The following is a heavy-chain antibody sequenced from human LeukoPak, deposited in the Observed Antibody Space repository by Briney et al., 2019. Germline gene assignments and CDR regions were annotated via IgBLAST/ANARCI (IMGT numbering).Heavy chain of an antibody. CDR1: GFTFSSYW. J-gene: IGHJ4*02. CDR3: SRLGGSYYHY. CDR2: IKQDGSEK. V-gene: IGHV3-7*01. Sequence: GGSLRLSCAASGFTFSSYWMSWVRPAPGKGLEWVANIKQDGSEKYYVDSVKGRFTISRDNAKKSLYLQMNSLRADDTAVYYCSRLGGSYYHYWGQGTLVTVSS. D-gene: IGHD1-26*01.